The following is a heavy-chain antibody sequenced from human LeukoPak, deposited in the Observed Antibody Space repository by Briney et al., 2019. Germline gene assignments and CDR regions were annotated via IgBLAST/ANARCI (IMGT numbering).Heavy chain of an antibody. CDR2: ISYDGSNK. D-gene: IGHD3-22*01. V-gene: IGHV3-30-3*01. J-gene: IGHJ4*02. CDR1: GFTFSSYA. Sequence: GRSLRLSCAASGFTFSSYAMHWVRQDPGKGLEWVAVISYDGSNKYYADSVKGRFTISRDNSKNTLYLQMNSLRAEDTAVYYCARDGGSGYYYSFDYWGQGTLVTVSS. CDR3: ARDGGSGYYYSFDY.